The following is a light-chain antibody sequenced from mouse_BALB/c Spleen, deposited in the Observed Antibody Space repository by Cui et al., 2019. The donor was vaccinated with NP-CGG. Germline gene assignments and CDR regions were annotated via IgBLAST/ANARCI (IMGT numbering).Light chain of an antibody. CDR1: IGAVTTNNY. V-gene: IGLV1*01. CDR2: GTN. J-gene: IGLJ1*01. CDR3: ALWYSNHWV. Sequence: QAVVTQESALPTSPGETVTLTCRSSIGAVTTNNYANWVQEKPDHLFTGLIGGTNNRAPGVPARFSGSLIGDKAALTITGAQTEDETIYFCALWYSNHWVFGGGTKLTAL.